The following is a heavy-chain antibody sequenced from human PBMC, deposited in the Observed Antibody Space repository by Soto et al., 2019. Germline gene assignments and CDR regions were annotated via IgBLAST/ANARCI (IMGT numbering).Heavy chain of an antibody. Sequence: EGQLVESGGGLVQPGGSLRLSCAASGFTFSTNWMHWVRQVAGKGLIWVSRINEDGRITDYADSAKGRFTISRDNAKNTLYLQMNSLRAEDTAVYYCARDIGGVGSHWGQGTLVTVAS. D-gene: IGHD3-10*01. V-gene: IGHV3-74*01. CDR3: ARDIGGVGSH. CDR2: INEDGRIT. CDR1: GFTFSTNW. J-gene: IGHJ4*02.